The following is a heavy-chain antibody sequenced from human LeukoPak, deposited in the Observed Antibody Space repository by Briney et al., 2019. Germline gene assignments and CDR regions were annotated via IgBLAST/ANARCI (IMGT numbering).Heavy chain of an antibody. V-gene: IGHV1-18*01. J-gene: IGHJ4*02. CDR2: ISAYNGNT. D-gene: IGHD3-22*01. Sequence: ASVKVSCKASGYTFTSYGISWVRQAPGQGLEWMGWISAYNGNTNYAQKLQGRVTMTTDTSTSTAYMELRSLRSDDTAVYYCARLWSSGYYYSILYWGQGTLVTVSS. CDR3: ARLWSSGYYYSILY. CDR1: GYTFTSYG.